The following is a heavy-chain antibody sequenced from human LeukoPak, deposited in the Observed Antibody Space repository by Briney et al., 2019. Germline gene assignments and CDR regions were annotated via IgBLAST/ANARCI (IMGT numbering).Heavy chain of an antibody. V-gene: IGHV4-59*01. CDR2: IYYSGST. CDR3: ARTTFSLGYCSSTSCPYYYYYYMDV. CDR1: GGSISSYY. D-gene: IGHD2-2*01. Sequence: SETLSLTCTVSGGSISSYYWNWIRQPPGKGLEWIGYIYYSGSTNYNPSLKSRVTISVDTSKNQFSLKLSSVTAADTAVYYCARTTFSLGYCSSTSCPYYYYYYMDVWGKGTTVTVSS. J-gene: IGHJ6*03.